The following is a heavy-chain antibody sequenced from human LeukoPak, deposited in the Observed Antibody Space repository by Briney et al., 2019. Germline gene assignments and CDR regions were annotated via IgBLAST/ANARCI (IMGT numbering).Heavy chain of an antibody. J-gene: IGHJ4*02. D-gene: IGHD3-10*01. CDR1: GFTFSRYW. V-gene: IGHV3-74*01. CDR3: ARDLNLVRGVIGVDY. Sequence: GGSLRLSCAASGFTFSRYWMHWVRQAPGKGLVWVSRINSGGSSTVYADSVKGRFTISRDNAKNTLYMQMNSLRAEDTAVYYCARDLNLVRGVIGVDYWGQGTLVTVSS. CDR2: INSGGSST.